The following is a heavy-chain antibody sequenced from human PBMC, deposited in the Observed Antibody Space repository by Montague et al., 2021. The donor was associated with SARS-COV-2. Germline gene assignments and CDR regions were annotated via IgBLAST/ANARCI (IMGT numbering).Heavy chain of an antibody. Sequence: SLRLSCPASGFTFRNYCMHWVRQAPGKGLVWVAHVCLDGSSTFYAASVKGRFTISRDNSKNTLYLQMNSLTAEDTAVYYCARSSLVPIDSVLVSWGQGTMVTVSS. CDR1: GFTFRNYC. J-gene: IGHJ3*01. V-gene: IGHV3-33*01. CDR2: VCLDGSST. D-gene: IGHD2-2*01. CDR3: ARSSLVPIDSVLVS.